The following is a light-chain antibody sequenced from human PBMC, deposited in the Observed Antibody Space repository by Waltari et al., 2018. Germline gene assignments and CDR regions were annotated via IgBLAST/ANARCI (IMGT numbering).Light chain of an antibody. CDR1: QSISSW. CDR3: QQYKSFPWT. Sequence: DIQMTQSPSTLSASVGDRVTSTCRASQSISSWLGWYQQKVGRAPKLLIYKASNLEDGVPSRFSGSGSGTDFTLTISSLQPDDFASYYCQQYKSFPWTFGQGTKVEI. V-gene: IGKV1-5*03. CDR2: KAS. J-gene: IGKJ1*01.